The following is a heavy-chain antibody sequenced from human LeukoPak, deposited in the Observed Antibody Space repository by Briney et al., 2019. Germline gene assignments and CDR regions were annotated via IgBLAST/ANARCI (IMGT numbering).Heavy chain of an antibody. CDR1: GYSISSGYY. Sequence: SETLSLTCTVSGYSISSGYYWGWIRQPPGKGLEWIGSIYHSGSTYYNPSLKSRVTISVDTSKNQFSLKLSSVTAADTAVYYCARDVRYDSSGYPVDYWGQGTLVTVSS. J-gene: IGHJ4*02. D-gene: IGHD3-22*01. V-gene: IGHV4-38-2*02. CDR3: ARDVRYDSSGYPVDY. CDR2: IYHSGST.